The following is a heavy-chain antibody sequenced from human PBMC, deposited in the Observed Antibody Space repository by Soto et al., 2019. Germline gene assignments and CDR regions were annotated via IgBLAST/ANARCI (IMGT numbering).Heavy chain of an antibody. Sequence: ASVKVSCKASGYTFTSYAMHWVRQAPGQRLEWMGWINAGNGNTKYSQKFQGRVTITRDTSASTAYMELSSLRSEDTAVYYCARDGMDIALARTGHWGQGSLVTFSS. V-gene: IGHV1-3*01. CDR2: INAGNGNT. J-gene: IGHJ4*02. D-gene: IGHD6-19*01. CDR1: GYTFTSYA. CDR3: ARDGMDIALARTGH.